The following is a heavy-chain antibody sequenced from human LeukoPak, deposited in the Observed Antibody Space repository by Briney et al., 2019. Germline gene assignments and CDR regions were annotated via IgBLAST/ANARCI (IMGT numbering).Heavy chain of an antibody. V-gene: IGHV4-38-2*02. D-gene: IGHD2-15*01. Sequence: PSETLSLTCTVSGYSISSGYYWGWIRQPPGKGLEWIGSIYHSGSTYYNPSLKSRVTISVDTSKNQFSLKLSSVTAADTAVYYCASVATGGGFDIWGQGTMVTVSS. CDR2: IYHSGST. CDR3: ASVATGGGFDI. J-gene: IGHJ3*02. CDR1: GYSISSGYY.